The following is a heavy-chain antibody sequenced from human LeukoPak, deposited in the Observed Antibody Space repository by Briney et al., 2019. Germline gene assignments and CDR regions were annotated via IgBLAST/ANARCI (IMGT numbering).Heavy chain of an antibody. Sequence: PSETQSLTCTLSGGSLRSYYWSWLRQPAGKALEWIGRIYTTGSSNYNHALESRVIMSVDTSKNQFSLKLNSVTAADTAVYYCARIPKSMPFDIWGQGTMVTVSS. CDR2: IYTTGSS. J-gene: IGHJ3*02. V-gene: IGHV4-4*07. D-gene: IGHD2-2*01. CDR3: ARIPKSMPFDI. CDR1: GGSLRSYY.